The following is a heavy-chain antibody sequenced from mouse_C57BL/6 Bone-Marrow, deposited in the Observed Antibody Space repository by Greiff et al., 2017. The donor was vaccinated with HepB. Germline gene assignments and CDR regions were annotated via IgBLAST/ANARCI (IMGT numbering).Heavy chain of an antibody. J-gene: IGHJ3*01. D-gene: IGHD1-3*01. CDR2: IDPSDSYN. CDR1: GYTFTSYW. V-gene: IGHV1-50*01. CDR3: ARSSYKVFAY. Sequence: QVQLQQPGAELVKPGASVKLSCKASGYTFTSYWMQWVKQRPGQGLEWIGEIDPSDSYNNYNQKFKGKATLTVDTSSITAYMQLSSLTSEDSAVYYCARSSYKVFAYWGQGTLVTVSA.